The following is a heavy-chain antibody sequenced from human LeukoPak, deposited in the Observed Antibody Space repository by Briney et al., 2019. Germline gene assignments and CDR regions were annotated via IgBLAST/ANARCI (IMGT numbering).Heavy chain of an antibody. J-gene: IGHJ6*02. CDR1: GFTFSSYG. V-gene: IGHV3-30*18. Sequence: GGSLRLSCAASGFTFSSYGMHWVRQAPGKGLEWVAVISYDGSNKYYADSVKGRFTISRDNSKNTLYLQMNGLRAEDTAVYYCAKDLRYYGSGSYNYGMDVWGQGTTVTVSS. CDR3: AKDLRYYGSGSYNYGMDV. D-gene: IGHD3-10*01. CDR2: ISYDGSNK.